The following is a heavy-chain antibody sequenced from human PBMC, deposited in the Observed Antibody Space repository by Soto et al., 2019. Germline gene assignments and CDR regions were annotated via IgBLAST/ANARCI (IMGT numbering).Heavy chain of an antibody. Sequence: VGSLRLSCAASRFTVGSSYVSWIRQAPGKGLEWVSVIYTGDTPYYADSVKGRFTISRDNSKNTLYLQMNSLRVEDTAVYYCTRDLMDVVPPADDLFDPWGQGILVTVS. J-gene: IGHJ5*02. D-gene: IGHD2-2*01. CDR1: RFTVGSSY. CDR2: IYTGDTP. V-gene: IGHV3-53*01. CDR3: TRDLMDVVPPADDLFDP.